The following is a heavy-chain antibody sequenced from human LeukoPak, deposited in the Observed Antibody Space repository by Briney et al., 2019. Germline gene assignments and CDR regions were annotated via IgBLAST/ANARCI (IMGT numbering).Heavy chain of an antibody. CDR3: ATIKRGSIFGYFDF. J-gene: IGHJ4*02. V-gene: IGHV4-59*11. D-gene: IGHD5-18*01. Sequence: SETLSLTCTVSGGSLTSHFWSWIRQPPGKGLEGIAYMFDSVNTKDNPSLKSRLTLSADTSKNQFSLRLSSVTAADTTVYYCATIKRGSIFGYFDFWGQGIEVTVSS. CDR2: MFDSVNT. CDR1: GGSLTSHF.